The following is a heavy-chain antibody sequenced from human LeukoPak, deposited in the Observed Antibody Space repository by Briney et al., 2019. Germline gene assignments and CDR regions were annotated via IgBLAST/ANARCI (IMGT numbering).Heavy chain of an antibody. J-gene: IGHJ6*03. V-gene: IGHV4-39*01. Sequence: SETLSLTCIVSGGSISSSIYYWGWIRQPPGKGLEWIGTVYYGGDNYYTPSLKSRVSIFVDTPKNQFSLKVTSVTAADTSFYYCATGSMTTRYYYYFHMDVWGTGTTVTVSS. D-gene: IGHD4-11*01. CDR3: ATGSMTTRYYYYFHMDV. CDR2: VYYGGDN. CDR1: GGSISSSIYY.